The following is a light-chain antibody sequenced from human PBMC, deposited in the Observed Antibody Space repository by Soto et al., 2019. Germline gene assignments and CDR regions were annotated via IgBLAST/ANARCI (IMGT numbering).Light chain of an antibody. V-gene: IGLV2-14*01. Sequence: QSALTQPASVSGSPGQSITISCTGTSSDIGTYIYVSWYLQHPGKAPKLLIYEVGNRPSGVSNRFSGSKSGNTASLTISGLHAEDEADYYCSSYTSSNSVVFGGGTKLTVL. J-gene: IGLJ2*01. CDR3: SSYTSSNSVV. CDR2: EVG. CDR1: SSDIGTYIY.